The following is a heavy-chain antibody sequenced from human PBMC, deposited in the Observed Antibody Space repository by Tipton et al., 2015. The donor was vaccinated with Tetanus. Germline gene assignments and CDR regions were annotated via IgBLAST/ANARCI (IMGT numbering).Heavy chain of an antibody. D-gene: IGHD3-3*01. Sequence: LRLSCTVSGGSISSGGYYWSWIRQHPGKGLEWIGYIYYSGSTYYNPSLKSRVTISVDTSKNQFSLKLSSVTAADTAVYYCAREATIFGVGYYFDYWGQGTLVTVSS. J-gene: IGHJ4*02. CDR1: GGSISSGGYY. V-gene: IGHV4-31*02. CDR2: IYYSGST. CDR3: AREATIFGVGYYFDY.